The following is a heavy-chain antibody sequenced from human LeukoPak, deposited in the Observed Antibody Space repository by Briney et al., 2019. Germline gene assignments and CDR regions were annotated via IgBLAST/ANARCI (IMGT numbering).Heavy chain of an antibody. Sequence: PGGSLRLSCAASGFTFSSYWMSWVRQAPGKGLEWVANIKQDGSEKYYVDSVKGRFTISRDNAKNSLYLQMNSLRAEDTAVYYCARLTTVTTNHLDAFDIRGQGTMVTVSS. CDR3: ARLTTVTTNHLDAFDI. J-gene: IGHJ3*02. D-gene: IGHD4-17*01. CDR2: IKQDGSEK. V-gene: IGHV3-7*01. CDR1: GFTFSSYW.